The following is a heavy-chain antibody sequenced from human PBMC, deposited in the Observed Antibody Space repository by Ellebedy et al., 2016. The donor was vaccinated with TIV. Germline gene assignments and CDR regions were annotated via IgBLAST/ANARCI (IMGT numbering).Heavy chain of an antibody. D-gene: IGHD1-14*01. CDR3: ARQPDLGGNWFDP. CDR1: GYSFTTYW. V-gene: IGHV5-51*01. CDR2: LYPGDSDT. Sequence: GESLKISXKASGYSFTTYWIAWLRHMPGKGLEWMGLLYPGDSDTRYSPSFQGQVTISADKSISTAYLQWSSLKASDTAMYYCARQPDLGGNWFDPWGQGTLVTVSS. J-gene: IGHJ5*02.